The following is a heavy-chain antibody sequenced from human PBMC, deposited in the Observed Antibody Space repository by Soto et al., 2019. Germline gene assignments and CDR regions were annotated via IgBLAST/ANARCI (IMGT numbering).Heavy chain of an antibody. Sequence: PGGSLRLSFSPSGFTLSPDNMHWVRQATGKGLEWVSGTGPDGDTYYSGSVKGRFTISRENAKNSLYLQMDSLRAEDTAVYYCARLPGGTAPRPDYWGQGTRVTVSS. CDR2: TGPDGDT. D-gene: IGHD6-6*01. CDR1: GFTLSPDN. J-gene: IGHJ4*02. CDR3: ARLPGGTAPRPDY. V-gene: IGHV3-13*01.